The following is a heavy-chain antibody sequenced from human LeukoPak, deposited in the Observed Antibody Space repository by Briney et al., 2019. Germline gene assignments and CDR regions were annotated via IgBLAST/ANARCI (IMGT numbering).Heavy chain of an antibody. Sequence: PGGSLRLSCAASGYRFSPYWMSWVRQAPGKGLEWVASISDGGRATYYGDSVRGRFAISRDNAKKSLYLQMNSLRDEDTAVYYCVTGEDSGRPQAIDYWGQGTLVTVSS. D-gene: IGHD3-10*01. CDR2: ISDGGRAT. CDR3: VTGEDSGRPQAIDY. CDR1: GYRFSPYW. J-gene: IGHJ4*02. V-gene: IGHV3-7*01.